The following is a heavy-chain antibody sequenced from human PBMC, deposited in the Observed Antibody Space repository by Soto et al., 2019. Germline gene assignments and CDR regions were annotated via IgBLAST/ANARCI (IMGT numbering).Heavy chain of an antibody. D-gene: IGHD2-2*02. CDR3: ARAPILGYCSSTSCYTGAFDI. Sequence: WWSLRLSCSASVFTFSSYWMSWFRQAPGKGLEWVANIKQDGSEKYYVDSVKGRFTISRDNAKNSLYLQMNSLRAEDTAVYYCARAPILGYCSSTSCYTGAFDIWGQGTMVTVSS. J-gene: IGHJ3*02. CDR1: VFTFSSYW. V-gene: IGHV3-7*01. CDR2: IKQDGSEK.